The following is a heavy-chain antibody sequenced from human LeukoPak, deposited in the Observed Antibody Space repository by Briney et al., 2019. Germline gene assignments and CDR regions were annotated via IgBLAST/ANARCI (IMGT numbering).Heavy chain of an antibody. V-gene: IGHV3-15*07. CDR2: VKNRGDGRTT. CDR1: TFTKAW. J-gene: IGHJ4*02. CDR3: TTEYFGGFEY. Sequence: PGGFLRLSCVVSTFTKAWMNWVRQAPGKGLEWVGRVKNRGDGRTTDYAAPVKGRFIISRDDSKKTVYLQMDSLKTEDTAVYFCTTEYFGGFEYWGQGTLVTVSS. D-gene: IGHD3-16*01.